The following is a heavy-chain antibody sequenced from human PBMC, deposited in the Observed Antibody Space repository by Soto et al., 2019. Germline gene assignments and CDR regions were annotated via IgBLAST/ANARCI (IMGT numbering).Heavy chain of an antibody. CDR2: ITYSGNS. J-gene: IGHJ4*02. Sequence: QVQLQESGPGLVKPSQTLSLTCTVSGGSISSDNFYYNWIRQPPGKGLEWIGYITYSGNSYYNPTRESRVALSLDTSTNRFSLRVTSVTAADTAVYYCAREPVTGHRIDHFDYWGQGTFVTVSA. D-gene: IGHD4-17*01. V-gene: IGHV4-30-4*01. CDR3: AREPVTGHRIDHFDY. CDR1: GGSISSDNFY.